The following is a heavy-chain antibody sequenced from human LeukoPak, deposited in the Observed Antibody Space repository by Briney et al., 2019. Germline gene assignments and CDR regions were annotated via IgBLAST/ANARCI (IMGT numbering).Heavy chain of an antibody. D-gene: IGHD6-19*01. V-gene: IGHV3-30*02. CDR1: GFTFSSYG. CDR3: AKVRWDNSGWYYLDS. Sequence: HPGGSLRLSCAASGFTFSSYGMHWVRQAPDKGLEWVAFIRYDGSNKYYADSVKGRFTISRDNSKSTLYLQMNSLRTEDTAVYYCAKVRWDNSGWYYLDSWGQGTLVTVSS. CDR2: IRYDGSNK. J-gene: IGHJ4*02.